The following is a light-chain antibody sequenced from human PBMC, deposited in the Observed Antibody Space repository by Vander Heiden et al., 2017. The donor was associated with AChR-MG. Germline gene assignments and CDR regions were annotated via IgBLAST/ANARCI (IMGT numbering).Light chain of an antibody. J-gene: IGLJ2*01. V-gene: IGLV3-1*01. CDR1: GLGDKY. CDR2: QDF. CDR3: QAWDTDTIV. Sequence: SYELTQPPSVSVSPGQTATIACSGDGLGDKYVCWYQQKTGQSPELVIYQDFKRPSGIPERFSGSNSENTATLTISGTQATDEADYYCQAWDTDTIVFGGGTKLTVL.